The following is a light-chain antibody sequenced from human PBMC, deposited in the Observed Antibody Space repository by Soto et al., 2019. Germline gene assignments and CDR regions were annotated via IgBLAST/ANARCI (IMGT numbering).Light chain of an antibody. CDR3: SSYTTSSTLV. Sequence: QSALTQPASVSGSPGQSITISCTGTSSDVGAYNYVSWYQQRPGKAHQLMIYEVSYRPSGISNRFSGSKSDNTASLTISGLQAEDEADYYCSSYTTSSTLVFGTGTKVTVL. CDR2: EVS. V-gene: IGLV2-14*01. CDR1: SSDVGAYNY. J-gene: IGLJ1*01.